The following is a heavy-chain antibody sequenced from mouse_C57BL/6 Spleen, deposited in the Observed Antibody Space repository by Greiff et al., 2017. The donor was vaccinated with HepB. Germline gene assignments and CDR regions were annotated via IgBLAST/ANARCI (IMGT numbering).Heavy chain of an antibody. V-gene: IGHV5-17*01. Sequence: DVMLVESGGGLVKPGGSLKLSCAASGFTFSDYGMHWVRQAPEKGLEWVAYISSGSSTIYYADTVKGRFTISRANAKNTLFLQMTSLRSEDTAMYYCASGLRLGAWFAYWGQGTLVTVSA. CDR1: GFTFSDYG. D-gene: IGHD1-2*01. CDR3: ASGLRLGAWFAY. J-gene: IGHJ3*01. CDR2: ISSGSSTI.